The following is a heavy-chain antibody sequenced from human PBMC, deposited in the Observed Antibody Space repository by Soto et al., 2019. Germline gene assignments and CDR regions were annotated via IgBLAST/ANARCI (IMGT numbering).Heavy chain of an antibody. D-gene: IGHD6-13*01. CDR3: ARGVISIAAAGTDYYYYGMDV. V-gene: IGHV1-69*13. Sequence: SVKVSCKASGGTFSSYAISWVRQAPGQGLEWMGGIIPIFGTANYAQKFQGRVTITADESTSTAYMELSSLRSEDTAVYYCARGVISIAAAGTDYYYYGMDVWGQGTT. CDR2: IIPIFGTA. CDR1: GGTFSSYA. J-gene: IGHJ6*02.